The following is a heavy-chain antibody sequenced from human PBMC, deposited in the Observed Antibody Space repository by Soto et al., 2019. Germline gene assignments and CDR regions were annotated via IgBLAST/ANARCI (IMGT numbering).Heavy chain of an antibody. CDR3: ASGWDHYYGMDV. CDR2: IIPIFDTA. D-gene: IGHD1-26*01. CDR1: AGSFRNYS. Sequence: SVHGSCKCGAGSFRNYSISWVRQAPGQGLEWMGGIIPIFDTANYVQKFQGRVTITADEFTSTAYMELSSLRSEDTAVYYCASGWDHYYGMDVWGQGTTVTVSS. V-gene: IGHV1-69*01. J-gene: IGHJ6*02.